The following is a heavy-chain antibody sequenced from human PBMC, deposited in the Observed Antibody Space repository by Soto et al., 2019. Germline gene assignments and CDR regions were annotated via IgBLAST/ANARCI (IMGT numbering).Heavy chain of an antibody. D-gene: IGHD6-19*01. V-gene: IGHV4-28*05. J-gene: IGHJ4*02. CDR1: GDSISGPNW. Sequence: SETLSLTCAVSGDSISGPNWWAWIRQPPGKGLELIGYIHDSGTIYNNPSLKSRVTMSVDTSKNQFSLKMNSLTAVDTAVYYCARKSSSVWHSFDYWGQGTLVTVSS. CDR3: ARKSSSVWHSFDY. CDR2: IHDSGTI.